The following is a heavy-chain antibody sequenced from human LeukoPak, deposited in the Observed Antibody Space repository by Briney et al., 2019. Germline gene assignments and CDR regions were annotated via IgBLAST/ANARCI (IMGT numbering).Heavy chain of an antibody. CDR2: IKQDGSER. D-gene: IGHD3-22*01. CDR3: ARDYDNSGYGVRFEY. V-gene: IGHV3-7*04. J-gene: IGHJ4*02. Sequence: PGGSLRLSCAASGFTFSRYWMTWVRQAPGKGLEWVANIKQDGSERNYVNSVKGRFAISRDNAKRTLYLQLNSLRAEDTAVYYCARDYDNSGYGVRFEYWGQGTLVTVSS. CDR1: GFTFSRYW.